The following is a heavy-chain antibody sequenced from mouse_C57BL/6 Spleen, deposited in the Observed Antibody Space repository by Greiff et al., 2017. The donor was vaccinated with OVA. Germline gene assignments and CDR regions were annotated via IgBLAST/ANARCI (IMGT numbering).Heavy chain of an antibody. CDR1: GYTFTSYD. J-gene: IGHJ3*01. V-gene: IGHV1-85*01. D-gene: IGHD2-1*01. Sequence: VQLQQSGPELVKPGASVKLSCKASGYTFTSYDINWVKQRPGQGLEWIGWIYPRDGSPKYNEKFKGKATLTVDTSSSTAYMELHSLTSEDSAVYFCARGGGNYGSWFAYWGQGTLVTVSA. CDR2: IYPRDGSP. CDR3: ARGGGNYGSWFAY.